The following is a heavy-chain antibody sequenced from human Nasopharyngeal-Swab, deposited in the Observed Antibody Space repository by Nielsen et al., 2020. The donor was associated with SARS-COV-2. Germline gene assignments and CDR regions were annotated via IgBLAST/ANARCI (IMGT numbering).Heavy chain of an antibody. CDR3: ARGVETIHH. CDR2: ISSSGSIT. Sequence: GGSLRLSCAASGLSFSEYYMSWIRQAPGKGLEWISDISSSGSITHYADSMKGRFTISRDNAKKSLHLQMNSLRAEDTAVYYCARGVETIHHWGQGSLVTVSS. V-gene: IGHV3-11*04. J-gene: IGHJ1*01. CDR1: GLSFSEYY. D-gene: IGHD5-24*01.